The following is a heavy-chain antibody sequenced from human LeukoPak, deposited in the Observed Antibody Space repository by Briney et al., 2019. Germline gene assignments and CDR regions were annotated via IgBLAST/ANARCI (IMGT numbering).Heavy chain of an antibody. CDR3: AKRSSGYSFDY. J-gene: IGHJ4*02. CDR1: GFTFSSNA. V-gene: IGHV3-23*01. D-gene: IGHD3-22*01. CDR2: ISGNGGST. Sequence: GGSLRLSCAAPGFTFSSNAMSWVRQAPGKGLGWLSAISGNGGSTYYADSVMGRFTISRDNSKNTLYLQMNSLRAEDTAVYYCAKRSSGYSFDYWGQGTLVTVSS.